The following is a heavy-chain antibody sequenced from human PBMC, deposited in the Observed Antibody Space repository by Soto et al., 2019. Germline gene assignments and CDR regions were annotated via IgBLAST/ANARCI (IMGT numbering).Heavy chain of an antibody. D-gene: IGHD3-3*01. J-gene: IGHJ4*02. CDR3: ATSGAYYDFWSGYWSDY. CDR2: ISGNGGST. Sequence: GGFLRLSCVVSGFTFSTYAMSWVRQAPGKGLEWVSVISGNGGSTYYADSVKGRFTISRDNSKNTLFLQMNSVRAEDTATYYCATSGAYYDFWSGYWSDYWGQGTLVTVSS. CDR1: GFTFSTYA. V-gene: IGHV3-23*01.